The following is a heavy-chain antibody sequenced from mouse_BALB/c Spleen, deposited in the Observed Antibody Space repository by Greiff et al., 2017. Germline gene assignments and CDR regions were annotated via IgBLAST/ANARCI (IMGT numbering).Heavy chain of an antibody. V-gene: IGHV3-6*02. CDR1: GYSITSGYY. CDR2: ISYDGSN. Sequence: EVQLQESGPGLVKPSQSLSLTCSVTGYSITSGYYWNWIRQFPGNKLEWMGYISYDGSNNYNPSLKNRISITRDTSKNQFFLKLNSVTTEDTATYYCAREGGYRDLYAMDYWGQGTSVTVSS. CDR3: AREGGYRDLYAMDY. J-gene: IGHJ4*01. D-gene: IGHD2-2*01.